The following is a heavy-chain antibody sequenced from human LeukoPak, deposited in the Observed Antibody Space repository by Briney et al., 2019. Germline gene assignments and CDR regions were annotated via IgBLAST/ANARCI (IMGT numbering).Heavy chain of an antibody. D-gene: IGHD4-23*01. J-gene: IGHJ5*02. Sequence: PGGSLRLSCAASGFTFSSYGMHWVRQAPGKGLEWVANIKQDGSEKYYVDSVKGRFTISRDNAKNSLYLQMNSLRVEDTAVYYCARTVVTSLDPWGQGTLVTVSS. CDR3: ARTVVTSLDP. V-gene: IGHV3-7*01. CDR2: IKQDGSEK. CDR1: GFTFSSYG.